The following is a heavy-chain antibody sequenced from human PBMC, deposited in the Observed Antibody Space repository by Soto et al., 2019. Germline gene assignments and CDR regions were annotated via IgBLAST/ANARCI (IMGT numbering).Heavy chain of an antibody. Sequence: QLQLQESGPGLVKPSETLSLTCTVSGGSISSSSYYWGWIRQPPGKGLEWIGSAYYSGSTYSNPSPNSRVSIXAXTXXTQSSLMLSSVTAADTAVYYCARLVWAAGNCGMDVWGQGTTVTVSS. CDR3: ARLVWAAGNCGMDV. V-gene: IGHV4-39*01. CDR2: AYYSGST. J-gene: IGHJ6*02. CDR1: GGSISSSSYY. D-gene: IGHD3-16*01.